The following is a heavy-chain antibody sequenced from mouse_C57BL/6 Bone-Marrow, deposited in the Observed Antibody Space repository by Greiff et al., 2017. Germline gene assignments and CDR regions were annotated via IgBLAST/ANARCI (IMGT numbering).Heavy chain of an antibody. V-gene: IGHV5-17*01. CDR3: ATRRYYYAMDY. Sequence: EVQLVESGGGLVKPGGSLKLSCAASGFTFSDYGMHWVRQAPEKGLEWVAYISSGSSTIDYADTVKGRFTISRDNAKNTLFLQMTSLRSEDTAMYYCATRRYYYAMDYWGQGTSVTVSS. CDR2: ISSGSSTI. J-gene: IGHJ4*01. CDR1: GFTFSDYG.